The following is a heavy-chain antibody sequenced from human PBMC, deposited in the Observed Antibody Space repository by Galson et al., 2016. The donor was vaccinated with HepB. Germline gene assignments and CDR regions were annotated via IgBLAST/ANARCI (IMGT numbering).Heavy chain of an antibody. Sequence: PLRHSCAASGLIFSSYGMHWVRQAPGKGLEWVAIISSDGTQKFYADSVKGRFTNSRDNSKNTLHLQINSLRTEDTAVYYCEKGTMTTAGYYFDYSGQGTLVTVSS. CDR1: GLIFSSYG. J-gene: IGHJ4*02. CDR2: ISSDGTQK. D-gene: IGHD4-17*01. V-gene: IGHV3-30*18. CDR3: EKGTMTTAGYYFDY.